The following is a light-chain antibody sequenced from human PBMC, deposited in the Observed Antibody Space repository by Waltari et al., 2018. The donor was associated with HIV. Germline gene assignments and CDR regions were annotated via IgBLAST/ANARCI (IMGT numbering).Light chain of an antibody. CDR2: SNN. V-gene: IGLV1-47*02. CDR1: SSVSGNNY. Sequence: QSVLTQPHSASRTPGQGAPLSCSGSSSVSGNNYLYWYHHFPGTAPKLLLYSNNQRPLWVPDRFSGSKSGTLASLAISGLRSEDEADYYCAVWDDRVTTWVFGGGTKLTVL. J-gene: IGLJ3*02. CDR3: AVWDDRVTTWV.